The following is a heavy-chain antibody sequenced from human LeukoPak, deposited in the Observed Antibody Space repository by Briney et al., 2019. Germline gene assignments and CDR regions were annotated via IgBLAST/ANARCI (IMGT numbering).Heavy chain of an antibody. D-gene: IGHD5-24*01. Sequence: QAGGSLRLPCAVSEFTFSHFAMHWVRQAPGKGLEWVAVVSSHGNDGYYADSVKGRFTISRDNSKNTLYLQIDSLRAEDTAIYYCTRDAYNFNDFDYWGQGTLVTVSS. CDR2: VSSHGNDG. V-gene: IGHV3-30*01. CDR1: EFTFSHFA. CDR3: TRDAYNFNDFDY. J-gene: IGHJ4*02.